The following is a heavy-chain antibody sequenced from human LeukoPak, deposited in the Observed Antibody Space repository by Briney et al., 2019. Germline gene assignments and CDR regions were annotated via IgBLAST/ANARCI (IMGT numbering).Heavy chain of an antibody. Sequence: GESLRLSCAASGFTFSGYWIHWVRQAPGKGLEWVSRINPNGRTTTYADSVKGRFTISGDNAKNTVYLQMNSLRAEDTAVYYCARVLSGSWDWFDPWGQGTLVTVSS. V-gene: IGHV3-74*01. D-gene: IGHD3-22*01. CDR2: INPNGRTT. CDR1: GFTFSGYW. CDR3: ARVLSGSWDWFDP. J-gene: IGHJ5*02.